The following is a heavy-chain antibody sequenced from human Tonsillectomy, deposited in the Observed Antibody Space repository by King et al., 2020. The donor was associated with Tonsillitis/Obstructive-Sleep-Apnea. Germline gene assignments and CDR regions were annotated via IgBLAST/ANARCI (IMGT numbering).Heavy chain of an antibody. J-gene: IGHJ4*02. D-gene: IGHD6-6*01. Sequence: VQLVESGGGLVQPGGSLRLSCSASGFTFSSYAMHWVRQAPGKGLEYGSAISSNGGSTYYADSVKGRFTISRDNSKNTLYLQMSSLRAEDTAVYYCVKNVVGGSSSGFYWGQGTLVTVSS. CDR3: VKNVVGGSSSGFY. CDR2: ISSNGGST. CDR1: GFTFSSYA. V-gene: IGHV3-64D*06.